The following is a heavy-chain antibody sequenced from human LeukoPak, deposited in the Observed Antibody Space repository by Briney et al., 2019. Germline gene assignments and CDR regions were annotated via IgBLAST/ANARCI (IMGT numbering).Heavy chain of an antibody. D-gene: IGHD3-22*01. V-gene: IGHV4-39*07. CDR1: GGSISSSSYY. Sequence: PSETLSLTCTVSGGSISSSSYYWGWIRQPPGKGLEWIGSIYYSGSTYYNPSLKSRVTISVDTSKNQFSLKLSSVTAADTAVYYCAKTNPSIVVGTLFVYWGQGTLVTVSS. CDR3: AKTNPSIVVGTLFVY. CDR2: IYYSGST. J-gene: IGHJ4*02.